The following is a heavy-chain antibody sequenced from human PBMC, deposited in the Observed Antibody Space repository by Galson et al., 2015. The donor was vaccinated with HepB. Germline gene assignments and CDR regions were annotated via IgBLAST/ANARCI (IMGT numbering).Heavy chain of an antibody. CDR3: ARDGVGYYDSSGYPPDY. J-gene: IGHJ4*02. CDR1: GFTFSDYY. Sequence: SLRLSCAASGFTFSDYYMSWIRQAPGKGLEWVSYISSSSSYTNYADSVKGRFTISRDNAKNSLYLQMNSLRAEDTAVYYCARDGVGYYDSSGYPPDYWGQGTLVTVSS. V-gene: IGHV3-11*06. D-gene: IGHD3-22*01. CDR2: ISSSSSYT.